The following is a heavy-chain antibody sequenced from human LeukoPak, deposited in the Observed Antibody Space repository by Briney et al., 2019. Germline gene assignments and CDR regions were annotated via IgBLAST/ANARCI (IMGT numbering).Heavy chain of an antibody. J-gene: IGHJ4*02. D-gene: IGHD3-9*01. CDR1: GGSFSGYH. CDR3: ARGVRYFNNGFDY. CDR2: VNHSGST. V-gene: IGHV4-34*01. Sequence: SETLSLTCAVYGGSFSGYHWSWIRQPPGKGLEWIGEVNHSGSTNYNPSLKSRVTISVDTSKNQFSLKLSSVTAADTAVYYCARGVRYFNNGFDYWGQGTLVTVSS.